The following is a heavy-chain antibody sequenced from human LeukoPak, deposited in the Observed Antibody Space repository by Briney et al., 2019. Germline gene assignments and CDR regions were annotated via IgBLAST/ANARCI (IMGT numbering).Heavy chain of an antibody. CDR3: ARQGGYYYYYGMDV. CDR2: IYYSGST. J-gene: IGHJ6*02. D-gene: IGHD1-26*01. CDR1: GGSISSSSYY. Sequence: SETLSLTCTVSGGSISSSSYYWGWIRQPPGKGLEWIGSIYYSGSTYYNPSLKSRVTISVDTSKNQFSLKLSSETAADTAVYYCARQGGYYYYYGMDVWGQGTTVTGSS. V-gene: IGHV4-39*01.